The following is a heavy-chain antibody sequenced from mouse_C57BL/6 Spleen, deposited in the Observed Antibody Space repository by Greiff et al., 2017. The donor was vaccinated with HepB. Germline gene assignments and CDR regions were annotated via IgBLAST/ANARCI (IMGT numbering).Heavy chain of an antibody. J-gene: IGHJ2*01. V-gene: IGHV3-1*01. CDR3: ARGTKRDYFDY. Sequence: VQLQQSGPGMVKPSQSLSLTCTVTGYSITSGYDWHWIRHFPGNKLEWMGYISYSGSTNYNPSLKSRISITHDTSKNHFFLKLNSVTTEDTATYYCARGTKRDYFDYWGQGTTLTVSS. CDR1: GYSITSGYD. D-gene: IGHD1-3*01. CDR2: ISYSGST.